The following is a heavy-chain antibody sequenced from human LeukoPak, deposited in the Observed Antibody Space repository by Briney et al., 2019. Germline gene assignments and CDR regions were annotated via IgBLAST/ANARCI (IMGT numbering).Heavy chain of an antibody. CDR2: ISYDGSNK. Sequence: GGSLRLSCAASGFTFSSYWMSWVRQAPGKGLEWVAVISYDGSNKYYADSVKGRFTISRDNSKNTLYLQMNSLRAEDTAVYYCAKGHRSGYDFKDYWGQGTLVTVPS. CDR1: GFTFSSYW. D-gene: IGHD5-12*01. J-gene: IGHJ4*02. V-gene: IGHV3-30*18. CDR3: AKGHRSGYDFKDY.